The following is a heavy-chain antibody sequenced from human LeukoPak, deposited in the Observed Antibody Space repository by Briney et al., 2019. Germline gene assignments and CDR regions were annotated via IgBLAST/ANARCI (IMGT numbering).Heavy chain of an antibody. J-gene: IGHJ4*02. CDR1: GYTFTSYD. Sequence: GASVKVSCKASGYTFTSYDINWVRQATGLGLEWMGWMNPNSGNTGYAQKFQGRVNMTRNTSISTAYMELSSLESEDTAVYYCARRRSGSSGPPSDHWGQGTLVTVSS. CDR3: ARRRSGSSGPPSDH. CDR2: MNPNSGNT. V-gene: IGHV1-8*01. D-gene: IGHD6-6*01.